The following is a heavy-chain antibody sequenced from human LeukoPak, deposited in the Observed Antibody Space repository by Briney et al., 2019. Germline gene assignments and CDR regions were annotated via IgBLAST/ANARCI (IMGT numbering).Heavy chain of an antibody. CDR1: GGSISSGSYY. CDR3: ASSDHYYHYGMDV. CDR2: IYTSGST. Sequence: PSETLSLTRTVSGGSISSGSYYWSWIRQPAGKGLEWIGRIYTSGSTNYNPSLKSRVTISVDTSKNQFSLKLSSVTAADTAVYYCASSDHYYHYGMDVWGQGTTVTVSS. J-gene: IGHJ6*02. V-gene: IGHV4-61*02.